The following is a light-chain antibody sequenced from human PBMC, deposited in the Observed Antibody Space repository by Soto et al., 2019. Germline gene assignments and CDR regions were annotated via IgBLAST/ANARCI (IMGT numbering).Light chain of an antibody. J-gene: IGLJ3*02. V-gene: IGLV1-47*01. CDR1: SSNIGSNY. CDR2: RNN. CDR3: AGWDDSLSGSWV. Sequence: QSVLTQPPSASGTPGQRVTISCSGSSSNIGSNYVDWYQQLPGTAPTLLIYRNNQRHSGVPDRFSCSKSGTSASLAISGLRSEDEADYDCAGWDDSLSGSWVFGGGTKLTVL.